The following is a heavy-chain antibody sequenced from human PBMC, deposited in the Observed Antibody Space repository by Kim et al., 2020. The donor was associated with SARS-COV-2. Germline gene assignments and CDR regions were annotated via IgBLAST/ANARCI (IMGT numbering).Heavy chain of an antibody. CDR1: GVSTNIYY. CDR3: AGGSGWLTDD. J-gene: IGHJ4*02. CDR2: ISSSGTT. V-gene: IGHV4-59*01. Sequence: SETLSLTCTVSGVSTNIYYYNWIRQSPGKGLGWIGHISSSGTTNSNPSLKSRVTISLDRAKTQFSLNLTYVTAADTAVYYCAGGSGWLTDDWGQGTLVTVSP. D-gene: IGHD6-19*01.